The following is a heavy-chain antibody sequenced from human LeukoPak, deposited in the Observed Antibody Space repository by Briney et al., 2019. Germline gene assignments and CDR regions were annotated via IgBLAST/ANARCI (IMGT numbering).Heavy chain of an antibody. CDR3: TRRPYSSSWYYFDY. CDR2: ISSSGSML. D-gene: IGHD6-13*01. J-gene: IGHJ4*02. V-gene: IGHV3-11*04. CDR1: GFSFSDFG. Sequence: GGSLRLSCVASGFSFSDFGMTWVRQAPGKGLEWVSYISSSGSMLHYADSVEGRFTTSRDNAKNSLYLQMSSLRVEDTAVYYCTRRPYSSSWYYFDYWGQGTLVTVSS.